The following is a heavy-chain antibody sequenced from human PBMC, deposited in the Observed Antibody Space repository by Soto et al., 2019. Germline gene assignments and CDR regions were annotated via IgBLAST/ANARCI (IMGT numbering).Heavy chain of an antibody. Sequence: HPGGSLRLSCAASGFTFSNYAMHWVRQAPGKGLEWLAIVSYDGDNEYYADSVRGRFFISRDNSRNTLYLQTSSLRHEDTAVYYCAKDKGRDYGSGSSLYYFDYWGQGT. J-gene: IGHJ4*02. D-gene: IGHD3-10*01. CDR1: GFTFSNYA. CDR3: AKDKGRDYGSGSSLYYFDY. V-gene: IGHV3-30*18. CDR2: VSYDGDNE.